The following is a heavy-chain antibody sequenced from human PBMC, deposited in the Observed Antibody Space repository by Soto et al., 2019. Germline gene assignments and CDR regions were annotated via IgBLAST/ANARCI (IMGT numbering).Heavy chain of an antibody. CDR3: ARDSGLIRGSYGVDV. V-gene: IGHV3-53*01. Sequence: GGSLRLSCAASGFTGTSNYMTWVRQAPGKGLEWVSVLYRSGATYYPDSVRGRFTASRDYFHNTLYLHMHSLRVEDTAVYYCARDSGLIRGSYGVDVWGPGTTVTVS. J-gene: IGHJ6*02. CDR1: GFTGTSNY. D-gene: IGHD3-10*01. CDR2: LYRSGAT.